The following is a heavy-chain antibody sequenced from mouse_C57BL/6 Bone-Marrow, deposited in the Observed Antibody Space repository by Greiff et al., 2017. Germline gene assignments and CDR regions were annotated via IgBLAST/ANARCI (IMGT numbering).Heavy chain of an antibody. J-gene: IGHJ3*01. V-gene: IGHV1-72*01. CDR1: GYTFTSYW. D-gene: IGHD3-3*01. CDR2: IDPNSGGT. Sequence: VQLQQPGAELVQPGASVKLSCTASGYTFTSYWMPWVKQRPGRGLEWIGRIDPNSGGTKYNEKFKSKATLTVDKPSSTAYMQLSRLSSEDSAFYCGGVWGWGFAYWGQGTLVTVSA. CDR3: GVWGWGFAY.